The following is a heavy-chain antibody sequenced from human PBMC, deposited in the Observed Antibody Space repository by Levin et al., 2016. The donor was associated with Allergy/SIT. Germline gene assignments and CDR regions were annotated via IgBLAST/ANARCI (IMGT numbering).Heavy chain of an antibody. Sequence: WIRQPPGKGLEWVSVVSGSGGSAYYADSVKGRFTISRDNSKNTLYLQMNSLRAEDTAVYYCARVASDRDYWGQGTLVTVSS. J-gene: IGHJ4*02. V-gene: IGHV3-23*01. CDR3: ARVASDRDY. CDR2: VSGSGGSA.